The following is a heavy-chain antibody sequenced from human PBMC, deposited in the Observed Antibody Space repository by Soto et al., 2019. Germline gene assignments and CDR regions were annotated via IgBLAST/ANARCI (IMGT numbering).Heavy chain of an antibody. Sequence: QVQLQQWGAGLLKPSETLSLTCAVYGGSFSGYYWSWIRQPPGKGLEWIGEINHSGSTNYNPSLKSRVTVSVDTSKSQLSLKLGSVTAAETEVYYCAREKAYMDVWGKGTTVTVSS. V-gene: IGHV4-34*01. J-gene: IGHJ6*03. CDR1: GGSFSGYY. CDR3: AREKAYMDV. CDR2: INHSGST.